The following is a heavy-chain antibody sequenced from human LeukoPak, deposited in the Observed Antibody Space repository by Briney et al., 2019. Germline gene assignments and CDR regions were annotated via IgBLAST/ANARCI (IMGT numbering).Heavy chain of an antibody. CDR2: ISSNGGST. D-gene: IGHD2-2*01. V-gene: IGHV3-64D*06. Sequence: GGSLRLSCSASGFTFSSYAMHWVRQAPGKGLEYVSAISSNGGSTYYADSVKGRFTISRDNSKNTLYLQMSSLRAEDTAVYYYVKDLVPAAPYGDYWGQGTLVTVSS. CDR1: GFTFSSYA. CDR3: VKDLVPAAPYGDY. J-gene: IGHJ4*02.